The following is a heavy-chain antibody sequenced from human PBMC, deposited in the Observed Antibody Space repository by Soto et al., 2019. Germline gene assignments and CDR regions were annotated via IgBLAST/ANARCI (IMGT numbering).Heavy chain of an antibody. J-gene: IGHJ4*02. CDR3: VYRDCGDYFFHF. D-gene: IGHD4-17*01. CDR2: IYWDDNE. V-gene: IGHV2-5*02. Sequence: QITLKESGPTLVKPTQTLTLTCTFSWFSLTTQGVHVGWIRQPPGKALECLALIYWDDNEVYSPSLNNRLTITKDNAKIQVVLTLATVEPVDTATYYCVYRDCGDYFFHFWGQGILVNVSS. CDR1: WFSLTTQGVH.